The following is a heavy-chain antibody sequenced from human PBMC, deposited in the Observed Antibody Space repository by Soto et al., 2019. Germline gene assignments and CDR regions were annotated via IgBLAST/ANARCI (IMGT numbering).Heavy chain of an antibody. J-gene: IGHJ6*02. CDR1: GFTFSSYD. CDR3: ARGDSTGGNTKYYYGMDV. D-gene: IGHD4-17*01. V-gene: IGHV3-13*05. CDR2: IGTAGDP. Sequence: PGGSLRLSCAASGFTFSSYDVHWVRQATGKGLEWVSAIGTAGDPYYPGSVKGRFTISRENAKNSLYLQMNSLRAGDTAVYYCARGDSTGGNTKYYYGMDVWGQGTTVTGSS.